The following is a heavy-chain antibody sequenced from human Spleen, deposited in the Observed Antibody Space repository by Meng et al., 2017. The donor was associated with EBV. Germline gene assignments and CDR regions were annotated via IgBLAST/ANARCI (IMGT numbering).Heavy chain of an antibody. CDR1: GASISSENW. V-gene: IGHV4-4*02. CDR2: IYYNGAT. J-gene: IGHJ5*02. CDR3: ARGLILERIAARNWFDP. Sequence: QVQLPESGPGLVKPSGTLSLTCAISGASISSENWWNWVRQPPGKGLEWIGEIYYNGATNYSPSLKGRVTISLDKARNQFSLKLNSVTAADTAIYYCARGLILERIAARNWFDPWGQGTLVTVSS. D-gene: IGHD6-13*01.